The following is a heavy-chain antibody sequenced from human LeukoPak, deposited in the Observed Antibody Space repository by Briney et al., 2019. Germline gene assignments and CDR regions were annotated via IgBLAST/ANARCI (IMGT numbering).Heavy chain of an antibody. CDR2: TSDRGDYT. D-gene: IGHD1-26*01. CDR1: GFTFTSYS. CDR3: AKKAQYNGNYPLDY. Sequence: GGSLRLSCAASGFTFTSYSMSWVCQAPGKGLEWVSGTSDRGDYTYYADSVKGRFTISRDNSKNKLYLQMNSLRAEDTALYFCAKKAQYNGNYPLDYWGQGTLVTVSS. J-gene: IGHJ4*02. V-gene: IGHV3-23*01.